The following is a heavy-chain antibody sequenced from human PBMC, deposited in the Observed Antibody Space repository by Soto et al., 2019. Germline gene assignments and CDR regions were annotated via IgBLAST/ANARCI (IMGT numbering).Heavy chain of an antibody. D-gene: IGHD3-10*01. CDR3: ARWLDSGDQ. J-gene: IGHJ4*02. V-gene: IGHV1-46*03. CDR1: GYIFTNYY. Sequence: QVRLVQSGAEVKKPGASVKVSCKASGYIFTNYYIHWVRQAPGQGLEWMAIINPYGGSTNCAQEFQGRITLSRDTSTSTVYMDVSSLTSEDTAVYYCARWLDSGDQWGQGTLVTVSS. CDR2: INPYGGST.